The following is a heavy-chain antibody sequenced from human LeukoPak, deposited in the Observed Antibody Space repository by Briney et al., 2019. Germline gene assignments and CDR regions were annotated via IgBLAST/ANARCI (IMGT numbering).Heavy chain of an antibody. J-gene: IGHJ4*02. D-gene: IGHD6-13*01. Sequence: GESLKISCKGSGDSFTGYWIAWVRQMPGKGLEWMAIIYPDNSDTRYSPSFQGQVTISADKSITTAYLQWSRLKASDTAMYYCAREEQSGSSWFAYWGQGSLVTVSS. V-gene: IGHV5-51*01. CDR1: GDSFTGYW. CDR3: AREEQSGSSWFAY. CDR2: IYPDNSDT.